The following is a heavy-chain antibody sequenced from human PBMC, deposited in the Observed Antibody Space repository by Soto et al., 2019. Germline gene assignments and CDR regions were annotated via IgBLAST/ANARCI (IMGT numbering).Heavy chain of an antibody. CDR1: SGSISSGTW. CDR2: VADTGST. Sequence: QVQLQESGPGLVKPSGTISLTCVVSSGSISSGTWWSWVRQPPGKGLEWIGQVADTGSTIYNPSLRSRVTISIDKSTSQFSLSLSAVTPADTALYYCVRHGGVSFDTWGQGTLVTVSA. J-gene: IGHJ4*02. V-gene: IGHV4-4*02. D-gene: IGHD2-8*02. CDR3: VRHGGVSFDT.